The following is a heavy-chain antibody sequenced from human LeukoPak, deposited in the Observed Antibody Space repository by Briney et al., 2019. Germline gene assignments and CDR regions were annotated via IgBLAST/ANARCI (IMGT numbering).Heavy chain of an antibody. CDR1: VGSISNYY. D-gene: IGHD6-13*01. Sequence: PSETLSLTCTVSVGSISNYYWTWIRQPPGKGLDWIGYIYDSGSTNYNPSLKSRVTISLDTSRNQFSLRLTSVTAADTAVYYCARGGTAKGHFDYWGQGTLVTVSS. J-gene: IGHJ4*02. CDR2: IYDSGST. V-gene: IGHV4-59*08. CDR3: ARGGTAKGHFDY.